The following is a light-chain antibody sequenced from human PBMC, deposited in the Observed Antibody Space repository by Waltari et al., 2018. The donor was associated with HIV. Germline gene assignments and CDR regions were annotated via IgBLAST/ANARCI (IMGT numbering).Light chain of an antibody. Sequence: DIQLIQSPSFMSATVGGRVTITCRASQAISSNLAWYQQKPGQAPTLLISAASSLPSGVPSRFSGSGSGTEFTLTIRSLQPEDFATYYCQHLNSYPPFTFGPGTTVD. V-gene: IGKV1-9*01. CDR1: QAISSN. CDR3: QHLNSYPPFT. CDR2: AAS. J-gene: IGKJ3*01.